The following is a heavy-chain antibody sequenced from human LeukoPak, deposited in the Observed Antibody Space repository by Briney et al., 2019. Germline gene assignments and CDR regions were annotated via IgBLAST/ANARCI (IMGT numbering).Heavy chain of an antibody. J-gene: IGHJ3*02. D-gene: IGHD1-26*01. V-gene: IGHV4-4*07. CDR2: IYTRGST. CDR3: ARDLVGSGSYSDAFDI. Sequence: PSETLSLTCTVSGGSISSYYWSWIRQPAGKGLEWIGRIYTRGSTNYNPSLKSRVTMSVDTSKNQFSLKLSSVSAADTAVYYCARDLVGSGSYSDAFDIWGQGTMVTVSS. CDR1: GGSISSYY.